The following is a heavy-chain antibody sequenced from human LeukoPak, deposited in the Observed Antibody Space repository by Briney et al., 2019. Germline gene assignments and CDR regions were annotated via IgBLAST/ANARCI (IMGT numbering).Heavy chain of an antibody. J-gene: IGHJ4*02. CDR3: ARALGYCDY. V-gene: IGHV4-59*01. CDR2: IYYSGST. CDR1: GGSISNYY. D-gene: IGHD3-22*01. Sequence: SETLSLTCTVSGGSISNYYWSWIRQPPGKGLECIGYIYYSGSTNYNPSLKSRVTISLDTSKNQFSLKLTSVTAADTALYYCARALGYCDYWGQGTLVTVSS.